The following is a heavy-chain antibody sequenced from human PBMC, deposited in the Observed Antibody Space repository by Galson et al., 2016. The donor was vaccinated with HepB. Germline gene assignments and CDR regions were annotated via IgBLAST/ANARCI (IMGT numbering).Heavy chain of an antibody. Sequence: SLRLSCATSGFPFSRYWMTWVRQAPGKGLEWVANIRQDESERYYVDSVKGRFTISRDNAKSTLYLQMNSLRAEDTAVYYCAKDGGDSDGTYDYWGQGTLVTVSS. D-gene: IGHD5-18*01. CDR3: AKDGGDSDGTYDY. CDR2: IRQDESER. CDR1: GFPFSRYW. J-gene: IGHJ4*02. V-gene: IGHV3-7*03.